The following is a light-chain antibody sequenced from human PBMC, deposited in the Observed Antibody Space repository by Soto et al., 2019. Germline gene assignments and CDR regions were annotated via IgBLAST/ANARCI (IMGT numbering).Light chain of an antibody. V-gene: IGKV3-11*01. J-gene: IGKJ4*01. CDR2: DAS. CDR3: QQRSSWPLT. CDR1: QSVNTY. Sequence: EIVLTQSPATLSLSPGERATLSCRASQSVNTYLGWYQQRPGQAPILLIYDASNRATGIPARFSGSGSGTDFTLTISSLEPEDFAVYYGQQRSSWPLTFGGGTKVDIK.